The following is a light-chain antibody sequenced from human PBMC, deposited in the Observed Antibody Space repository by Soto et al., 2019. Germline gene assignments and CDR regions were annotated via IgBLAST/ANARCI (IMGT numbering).Light chain of an antibody. CDR3: SSYTSSSTLV. J-gene: IGLJ2*01. V-gene: IGLV2-14*01. CDR2: DVS. Sequence: QSALTQPASVSGSPGQSITISCTGTSSDVGGYNYVSWYQQHPGKAPKLMIYDVSNRPSGVSNRFSCSKSGNTASLTISGLQAEEGADYYCSSYTSSSTLVFGGGTKLTVL. CDR1: SSDVGGYNY.